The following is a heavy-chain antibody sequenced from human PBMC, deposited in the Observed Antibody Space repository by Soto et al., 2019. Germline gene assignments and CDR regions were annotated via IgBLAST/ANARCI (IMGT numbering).Heavy chain of an antibody. Sequence: GALRLSSEDAGLSFTIYAICMVRQAPGKGLEWVSSISVSGDRTFYADSVKGRFTISRDNSRNTLHLQMNSLRAEDTAVYYWAKDGDSISRNKPLDYWGQGTLVTVSP. CDR1: GLSFTIYA. D-gene: IGHD3-22*01. CDR2: ISVSGDRT. CDR3: AKDGDSISRNKPLDY. V-gene: IGHV3-23*01. J-gene: IGHJ4*02.